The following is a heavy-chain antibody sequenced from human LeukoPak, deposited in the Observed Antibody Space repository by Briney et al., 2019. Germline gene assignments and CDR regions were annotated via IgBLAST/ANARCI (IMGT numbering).Heavy chain of an antibody. Sequence: GGSLTLSCAASGFTFSASAMSWVRLAPGKGLEWLSTISSSGGNTYYADSVKGRFTISRDNSKNTLYLQMNSLRAEDTAVYYCAKDSHSSGYYYLVYWGQGTLVTVSS. V-gene: IGHV3-23*01. CDR2: ISSSGGNT. CDR1: GFTFSASA. D-gene: IGHD3-22*01. J-gene: IGHJ4*02. CDR3: AKDSHSSGYYYLVY.